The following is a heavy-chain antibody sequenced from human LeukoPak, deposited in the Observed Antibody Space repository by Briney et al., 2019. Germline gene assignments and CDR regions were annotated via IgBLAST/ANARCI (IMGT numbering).Heavy chain of an antibody. Sequence: SSETLSLTCTVSGGSISSGDYYWSWIRQPPGKGLEWIGYIYYSGSTYYNPSLKSRVTISVDTSKNQFSLKLSSVTAADTAVYYCARVGPDYYGSGSSFRLDYWGQGTLVTVSS. CDR1: GGSISSGDYY. D-gene: IGHD3-10*01. V-gene: IGHV4-30-4*01. CDR3: ARVGPDYYGSGSSFRLDY. J-gene: IGHJ4*02. CDR2: IYYSGST.